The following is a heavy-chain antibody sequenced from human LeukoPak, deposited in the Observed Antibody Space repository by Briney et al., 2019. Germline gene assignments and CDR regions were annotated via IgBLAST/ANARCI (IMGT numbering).Heavy chain of an antibody. CDR1: GFTFSSYG. Sequence: PGGSLRLSCAASGFTFSSYGMHWVRQAPGKGLEWVAVISYDGSNKYYADSVKGRFTISRDNAKNSLYLQMNSLRAEGTAIYYCARDNYYGSGTYGFESYWGQGTLVTVSS. D-gene: IGHD3-10*01. CDR2: ISYDGSNK. J-gene: IGHJ4*02. V-gene: IGHV3-30*03. CDR3: ARDNYYGSGTYGFESY.